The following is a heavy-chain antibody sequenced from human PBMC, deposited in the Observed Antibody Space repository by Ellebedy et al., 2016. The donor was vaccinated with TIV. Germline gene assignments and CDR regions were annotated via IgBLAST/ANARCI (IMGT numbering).Heavy chain of an antibody. CDR1: GGSISSYY. D-gene: IGHD2-15*01. CDR3: ARGLGRRSGYYYYYGMDV. V-gene: IGHV4-34*01. Sequence: MPSETLSLTCTVSGGSISSYYWSWIRQPPGKGLEWIGEINHSGSTNYNPSLKSRVTISVDTSKNQFSLKLSSVTAADTAVYYCARGLGRRSGYYYYYGMDVWGQGTTVTVSS. CDR2: INHSGST. J-gene: IGHJ6*02.